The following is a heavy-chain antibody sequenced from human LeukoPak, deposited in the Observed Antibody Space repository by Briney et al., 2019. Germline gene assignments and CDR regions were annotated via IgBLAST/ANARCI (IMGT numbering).Heavy chain of an antibody. J-gene: IGHJ6*02. V-gene: IGHV3-23*01. Sequence: PGGSLRLSCAASGFTFSSYAMSWVRQAPGKGLEWVSAISGSGGSTYYADSVKGRFTISRDNSKNTLYLQMNSLRAEDTAVYYCAKGSNPPPYYGSGRPNKYYYYGMDVWGQGTTVTVSS. CDR3: AKGSNPPPYYGSGRPNKYYYYGMDV. CDR2: ISGSGGST. CDR1: GFTFSSYA. D-gene: IGHD3-10*01.